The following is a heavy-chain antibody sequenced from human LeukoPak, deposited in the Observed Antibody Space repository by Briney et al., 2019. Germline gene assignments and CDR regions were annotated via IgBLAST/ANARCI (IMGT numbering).Heavy chain of an antibody. CDR3: ARVLTVRSGGYDAFDI. CDR2: ISWNSGSI. Sequence: GGSLRLSCAASGFTFDDYAMHWVRQAPGKGLEWVSGISWNSGSIGYADSVKGRFTISRDNAKNSLYLQMNSLRAGDTAVYYCARVLTVRSGGYDAFDIWGQGTMVTVSS. D-gene: IGHD6-25*01. J-gene: IGHJ3*02. V-gene: IGHV3-9*01. CDR1: GFTFDDYA.